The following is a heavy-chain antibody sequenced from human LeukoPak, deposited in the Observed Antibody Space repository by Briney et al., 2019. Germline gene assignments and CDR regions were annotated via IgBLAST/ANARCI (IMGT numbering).Heavy chain of an antibody. V-gene: IGHV3-23*01. CDR1: GFTFSSYA. Sequence: GGSLRLSCAASGFTFSSYAMSWVRQAPGKGLEWVSAISGSGGSTYYADSVKGRFTISRDNAKNSLYLQMNSLRAEDTAVYYCAKNRAPGIAVAGDYWGQGTLVTVSS. CDR2: ISGSGGST. D-gene: IGHD6-19*01. CDR3: AKNRAPGIAVAGDY. J-gene: IGHJ4*02.